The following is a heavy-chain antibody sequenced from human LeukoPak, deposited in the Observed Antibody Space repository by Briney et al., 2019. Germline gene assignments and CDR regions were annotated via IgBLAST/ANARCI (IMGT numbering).Heavy chain of an antibody. CDR2: IIPIFGTA. V-gene: IGHV1-69*13. Sequence: ASVKVSCKASGGTFSSYAISWVRQAPGQGLEWMGGIIPIFGTANYAQKFQGRVTITADESTSTAYMELSSLRSEDTAVYYYARAADTGFWSGYYRDYMDVWGKGTTVTVSS. D-gene: IGHD3-3*01. J-gene: IGHJ6*03. CDR1: GGTFSSYA. CDR3: ARAADTGFWSGYYRDYMDV.